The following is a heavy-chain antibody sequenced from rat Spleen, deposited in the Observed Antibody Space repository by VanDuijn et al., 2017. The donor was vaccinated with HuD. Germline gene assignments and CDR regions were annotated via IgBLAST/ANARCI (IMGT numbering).Heavy chain of an antibody. J-gene: IGHJ2*01. CDR2: ISYDGSST. Sequence: EVQLVESGGGLVQPGRSMKLSCAASGFTFSDYGMVWVLQAPTKGLEWVATISYDGSSTYYRDSVKGRFTISRDNAKSTLYLQMDSLRSEDTATYYCARRNSGIFDYWGQGVMVTVSS. CDR3: ARRNSGIFDY. CDR1: GFTFSDYG. D-gene: IGHD4-4*01. V-gene: IGHV5-29*01.